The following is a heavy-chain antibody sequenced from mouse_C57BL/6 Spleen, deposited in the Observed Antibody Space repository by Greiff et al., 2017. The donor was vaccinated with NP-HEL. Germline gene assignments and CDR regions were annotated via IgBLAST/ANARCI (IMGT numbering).Heavy chain of an antibody. CDR3: AKIYYYGSSNFDY. Sequence: EVQLQESGPGLVKPSQSLSLTCSVTGYSITSGYYWNWIRQFPGNKLEWMGYISYDGSNNYNPSLKNRISITRDTSKNQFFLKLNSVTTEDTATYYCAKIYYYGSSNFDYWGQGITLTVSS. CDR2: ISYDGSN. D-gene: IGHD1-1*01. V-gene: IGHV3-6*01. J-gene: IGHJ2*01. CDR1: GYSITSGYY.